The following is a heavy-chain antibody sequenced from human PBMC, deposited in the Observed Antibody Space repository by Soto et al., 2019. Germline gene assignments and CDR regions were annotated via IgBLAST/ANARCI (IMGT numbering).Heavy chain of an antibody. CDR3: ASQRDFDY. V-gene: IGHV1-2*02. CDR1: GDTFTGYY. CDR2: INPNSGGT. D-gene: IGHD1-1*01. J-gene: IGHJ4*02. Sequence: QVQLVQSGPEVKKPGASVRVSCKASGDTFTGYYLHWVRQAPGQGLEWLGWINPNSGGTNYAQTFQGRVTMTRATSTRTAYMELSRLRSDDTAVYYCASQRDFDYWGQGTLVTVSS.